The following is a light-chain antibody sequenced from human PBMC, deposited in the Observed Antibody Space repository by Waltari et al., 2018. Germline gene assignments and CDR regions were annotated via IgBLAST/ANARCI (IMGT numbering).Light chain of an antibody. J-gene: IGLJ2*01. V-gene: IGLV1-44*01. Sequence: QSVVTQPPSASGTPGQRVTISCSGSNSNIGSNPVNWYQQLPGTAPKVLIYSNNQRPSGVPDRFSGSKSGTSASLAISGLQSEDEADYYCAAWVYSLNGVLFGGGTKLTVL. CDR1: NSNIGSNP. CDR2: SNN. CDR3: AAWVYSLNGVL.